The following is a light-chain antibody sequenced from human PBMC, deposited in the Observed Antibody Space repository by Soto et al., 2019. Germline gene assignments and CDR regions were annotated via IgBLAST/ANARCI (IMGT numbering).Light chain of an antibody. CDR2: EVS. CDR1: CSDIGGYNY. Sequence: QSALTQPPSASGSPGQSVTISCTGTCSDIGGYNYVSWYQQHPGKAPKLMIYEVSNRPSGVSDRFSGSKSGNTASLTISGLQAEDEADYHCSSYTTTTAWVFGGGTKVTVL. J-gene: IGLJ3*02. V-gene: IGLV2-14*01. CDR3: SSYTTTTAWV.